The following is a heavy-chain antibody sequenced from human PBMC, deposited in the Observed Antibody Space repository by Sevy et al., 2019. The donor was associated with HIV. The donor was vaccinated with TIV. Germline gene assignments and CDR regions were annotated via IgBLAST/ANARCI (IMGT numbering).Heavy chain of an antibody. D-gene: IGHD2-15*01. V-gene: IGHV3-53*01. J-gene: IGHJ5*02. CDR2: IYSGGST. CDR3: GRLSGGRGNWFDP. CDR1: GFTVSSNY. Sequence: GGSLRLSCAASGFTVSSNYMSWVRQAPGKGLEWVSVIYSGGSTYYADSVKGRFTISRDNSKNTLYLQMNSLRDENTAVYYWGRLSGGRGNWFDPWGQGTLVTVSS.